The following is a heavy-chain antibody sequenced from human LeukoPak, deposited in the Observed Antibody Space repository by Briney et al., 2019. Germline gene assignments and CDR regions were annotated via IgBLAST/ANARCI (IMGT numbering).Heavy chain of an antibody. Sequence: GGSLRLSCAASGFTFSSYAMSWVRQAPGKGLEWVSAISGSGGSTYYADSVEGRFTISRDNAKNSLYLQMNSLRAEDTAVYYCARDAYYDSSGYYPLDYWGQGTLVTVSS. J-gene: IGHJ4*02. CDR2: ISGSGGST. V-gene: IGHV3-23*01. CDR1: GFTFSSYA. D-gene: IGHD3-22*01. CDR3: ARDAYYDSSGYYPLDY.